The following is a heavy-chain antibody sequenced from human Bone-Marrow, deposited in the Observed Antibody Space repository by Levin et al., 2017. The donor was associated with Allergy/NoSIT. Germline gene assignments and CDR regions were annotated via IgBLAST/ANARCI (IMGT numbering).Heavy chain of an antibody. V-gene: IGHV3-23*01. Sequence: GGSLRLSCAASGFTFSTYAMSWVRQAPGRGLEWISLIDATTTSTYYADSVKGRFTISRDNSKNTLYLQMNSLSAEDTAVYFCAKRVSSGISVYDSWGRGTLVTVSS. CDR2: IDATTTST. CDR3: AKRVSSGISVYDS. CDR1: GFTFSTYA. J-gene: IGHJ4*02. D-gene: IGHD1-14*01.